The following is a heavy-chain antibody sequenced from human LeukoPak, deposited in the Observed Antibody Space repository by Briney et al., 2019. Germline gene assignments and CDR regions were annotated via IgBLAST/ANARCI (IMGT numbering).Heavy chain of an antibody. CDR3: TRRYSSSQYNWFDP. Sequence: GGSLKLSCAASGSTFSGSAMHWVRQASGKGLEWVGRIRSKANSYAAAYAASVKGRFTISRDDSKNTAYLQMNSLKTEDTAVYYCTRRYSSSQYNWFDPWGQGTLVTVSS. D-gene: IGHD6-13*01. J-gene: IGHJ5*02. V-gene: IGHV3-73*01. CDR2: IRSKANSYAA. CDR1: GSTFSGSA.